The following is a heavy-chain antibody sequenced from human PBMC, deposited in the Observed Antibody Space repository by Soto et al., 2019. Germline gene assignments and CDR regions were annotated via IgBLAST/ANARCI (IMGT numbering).Heavy chain of an antibody. D-gene: IGHD3-16*02. CDR3: ARVDYDYIWWSYRPSDY. J-gene: IGHJ4*02. CDR2: IKQDGSAK. V-gene: IGHV3-7*01. Sequence: EVQLVESGGGLVQPGGSLRLSCAASGFTFSSYWMSWVRQAPGKGLEWVANIKQDGSAKYYVDSVKGRFTISRDNAKNSLYLQMNSLRADDTAVYYCARVDYDYIWWSYRPSDYWGQGTLVTVSS. CDR1: GFTFSSYW.